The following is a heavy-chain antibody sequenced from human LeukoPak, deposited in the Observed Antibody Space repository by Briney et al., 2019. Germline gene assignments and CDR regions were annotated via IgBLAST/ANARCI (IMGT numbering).Heavy chain of an antibody. CDR3: AREDAYRTNGVCLTNWFDP. J-gene: IGHJ5*02. CDR1: GGSISSGGYY. V-gene: IGHV4-31*03. Sequence: PSQTLSLTCTVSGGSISSGGYYWSWIRQHPGKGLEWIGYIYYSGSTYYNPSLKSRVTISVDTSKNQFSLKLSSVTAADTAVYYCAREDAYRTNGVCLTNWFDPWGQGTLVTVSS. D-gene: IGHD2-8*01. CDR2: IYYSGST.